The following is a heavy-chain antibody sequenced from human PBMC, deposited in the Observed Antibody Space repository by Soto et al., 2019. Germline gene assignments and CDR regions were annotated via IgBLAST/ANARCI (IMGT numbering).Heavy chain of an antibody. J-gene: IGHJ6*02. V-gene: IGHV3-33*01. CDR3: ARIPLPFRGRGSYYYYGMDV. D-gene: IGHD3-10*01. CDR1: GFTFSSYG. Sequence: QVQLVESGGGVVQPGRSLRLSCAASGFTFSSYGMHWVRQAPGKGLEWVAVIWYDGSNKYYADYVKGRFTISRDNSKDTVSLPMDSLRCEDTAVYYCARIPLPFRGRGSYYYYGMDVWGQGTTVTVSS. CDR2: IWYDGSNK.